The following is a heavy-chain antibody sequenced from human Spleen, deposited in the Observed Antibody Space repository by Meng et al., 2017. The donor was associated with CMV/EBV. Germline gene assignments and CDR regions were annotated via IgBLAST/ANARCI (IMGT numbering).Heavy chain of an antibody. D-gene: IGHD3-10*02. V-gene: IGHV1-8*01. CDR2: MNPNSGNT. J-gene: IGHJ4*02. CDR1: GYTFTRYD. CDR3: ARGARMLSKEGGYYFDN. Sequence: ASVKVSCKASGYTFTRYDINWVRQATGEGLEWMGWMNPNSGNTGYAQKFQGRVTMARNTSRSTAYMELSSLRTEDTAVYYCARGARMLSKEGGYYFDNWGQGTLVTVSS.